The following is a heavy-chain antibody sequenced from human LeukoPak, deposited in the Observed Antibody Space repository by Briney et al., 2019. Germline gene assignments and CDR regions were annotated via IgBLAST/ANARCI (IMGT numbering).Heavy chain of an antibody. V-gene: IGHV1-24*01. D-gene: IGHD3-22*01. Sequence: ASVKVSCKVSGYTXTELSMHWVRQAPGKGLEWMGGFDPEDGETIYAQKFQGRVTMTEDTSTDTAYMELSSLRSEDTAVYYCATRSMHYYDSSGYYYWGQGTLVTVSS. CDR2: FDPEDGET. J-gene: IGHJ4*02. CDR3: ATRSMHYYDSSGYYY. CDR1: GYTXTELS.